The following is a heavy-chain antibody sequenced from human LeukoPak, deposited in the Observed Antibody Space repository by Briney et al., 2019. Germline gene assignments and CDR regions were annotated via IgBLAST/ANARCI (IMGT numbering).Heavy chain of an antibody. CDR3: VKGSGYCSSTSCPYYYYGMDV. CDR2: ISSNGGST. V-gene: IGHV3-64D*09. D-gene: IGHD2-2*01. J-gene: IGHJ6*02. CDR1: GFTFSSYA. Sequence: GGSLRLSCSASGFTFSSYAMHWVRQAPGKGLEYVSAISSNGGSTYYADSVKGRFTISRDNSKNTLYLQMSSLRAEDTAVYYCVKGSGYCSSTSCPYYYYGMDVWGQGATVTVSS.